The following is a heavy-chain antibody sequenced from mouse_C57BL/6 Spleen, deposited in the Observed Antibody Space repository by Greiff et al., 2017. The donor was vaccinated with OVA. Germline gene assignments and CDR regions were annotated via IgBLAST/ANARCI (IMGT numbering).Heavy chain of an antibody. V-gene: IGHV1-39*01. CDR1: GYSFTDYN. Sequence: VQLQQSGPELLKPGASVKISCKASGYSFTDYNMNWVKQSNGQSLEWIGVINPNDGTTSYNQKFKGKATLTVDQSSSTAYMQLNSLTSEDSAVYYCARGDYYERAMDYWGQGTSVTVSS. CDR2: INPNDGTT. D-gene: IGHD1-1*01. CDR3: ARGDYYERAMDY. J-gene: IGHJ4*01.